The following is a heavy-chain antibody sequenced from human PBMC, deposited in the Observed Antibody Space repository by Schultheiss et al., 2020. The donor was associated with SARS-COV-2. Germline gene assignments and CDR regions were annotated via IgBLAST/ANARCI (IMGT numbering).Heavy chain of an antibody. D-gene: IGHD6-19*01. CDR1: GFTFSSYD. CDR3: ARGSGWDGGN. J-gene: IGHJ4*02. V-gene: IGHV3-13*03. Sequence: GGSLRLSCAACGFTFSSYDMHWVRQATGKGLEWVSAIGTAGDTYYPGSVKGQFTISRENAKNSLYLQMNSLRAEDTAMYYCARGSGWDGGNWGQGTLVTVSS. CDR2: IGTAGDT.